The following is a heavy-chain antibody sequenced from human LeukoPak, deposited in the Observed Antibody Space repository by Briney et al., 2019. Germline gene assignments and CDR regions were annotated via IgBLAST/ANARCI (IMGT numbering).Heavy chain of an antibody. Sequence: GGSLRLSCAASGFTFSSYWMHWVRQAPGKGLVWVSRINSDGSSTSYADSVQGRFTISRDNSKNTLYLQMNSLRAEDTAIYYCAIKRPQTGNLNWGQGTLVTVSS. CDR3: AIKRPQTGNLN. D-gene: IGHD3-9*01. J-gene: IGHJ4*02. CDR1: GFTFSSYW. CDR2: INSDGSST. V-gene: IGHV3-74*01.